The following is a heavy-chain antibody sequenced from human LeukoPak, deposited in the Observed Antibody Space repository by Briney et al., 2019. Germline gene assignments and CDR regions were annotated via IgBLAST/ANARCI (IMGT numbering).Heavy chain of an antibody. CDR3: ARNPPGDTAMAVDF. Sequence: ASVKVSCKASGYTFTGYYMHWVRQTPGQGLEWMGWINPTSGGTNYAQKFQGRVTMTRDTSISTAYMELSRLRSDDTAVYYCARNPPGDTAMAVDFWGQGTLVTVSS. D-gene: IGHD5-18*01. J-gene: IGHJ4*02. CDR1: GYTFTGYY. V-gene: IGHV1-2*02. CDR2: INPTSGGT.